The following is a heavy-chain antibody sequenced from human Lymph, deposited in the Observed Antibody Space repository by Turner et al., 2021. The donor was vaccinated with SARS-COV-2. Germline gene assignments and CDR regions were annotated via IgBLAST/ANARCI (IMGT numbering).Heavy chain of an antibody. CDR2: MNPNSVNT. Sequence: QVQLVQSGAEVKKPGASVKVSCKAPGYTFTSYDINWVRQATGQGLEWMGLMNPNSVNTGYAQKCQGRVTRTRNTSISTAYMELSSLRSEDTAVYYCARGRYSGGGMDVWGQGTTVTVSS. J-gene: IGHJ6*02. CDR3: ARGRYSGGGMDV. D-gene: IGHD1-26*01. V-gene: IGHV1-8*02. CDR1: GYTFTSYD.